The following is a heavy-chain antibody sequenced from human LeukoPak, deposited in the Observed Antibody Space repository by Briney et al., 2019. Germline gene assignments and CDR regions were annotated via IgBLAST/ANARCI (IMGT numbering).Heavy chain of an antibody. D-gene: IGHD3-22*01. CDR3: ARDHYDSSGYYHDY. CDR2: IYRGGST. CDR1: GSVSSYN. J-gene: IGHJ4*02. V-gene: IGHV3-53*01. Sequence: GGSLRLSCVASGSVSSYNMNWVRQAPGKGLEWVSVIYRGGSTYYADSVKGRFTISRDNSKNTLYLQMNSLRAEDTAVYYCARDHYDSSGYYHDYWGQGTLVTVSS.